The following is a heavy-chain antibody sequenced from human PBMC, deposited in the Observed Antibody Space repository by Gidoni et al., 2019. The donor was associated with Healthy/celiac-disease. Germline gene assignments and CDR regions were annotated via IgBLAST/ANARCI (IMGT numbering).Heavy chain of an antibody. V-gene: IGHV3-33*01. D-gene: IGHD3-3*01. J-gene: IGHJ6*02. Sequence: QVQVVESGGGVVQPGRSLRLSCAASGLTFSSYGMHWVRQAPGKGLEWVAVIWYDGSNKYYADSVKGRFTISRDNSKNTLYLQMNSLRAEDTAVYYCARDLYDFWSGYLDYYYYYGMDVWGQGTTVTVSS. CDR1: GLTFSSYG. CDR3: ARDLYDFWSGYLDYYYYYGMDV. CDR2: IWYDGSNK.